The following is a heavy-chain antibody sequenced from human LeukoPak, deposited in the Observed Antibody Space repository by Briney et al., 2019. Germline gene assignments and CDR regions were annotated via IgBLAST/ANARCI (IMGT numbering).Heavy chain of an antibody. CDR1: GGSFSGYY. Sequence: SETLSLTCAVYGGSFSGYYWSWIRQPPGKGLEWIGEINHSGSTNYNPSLKSRVTISVDTSKNQFSLKLSSVTAVDTAVYYCARSIAVAGPRYFDLWGRGTLVTVSS. J-gene: IGHJ2*01. CDR3: ARSIAVAGPRYFDL. V-gene: IGHV4-34*01. D-gene: IGHD6-19*01. CDR2: INHSGST.